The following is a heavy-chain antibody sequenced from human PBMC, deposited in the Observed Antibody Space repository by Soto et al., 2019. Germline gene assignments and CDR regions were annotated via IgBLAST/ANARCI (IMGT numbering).Heavy chain of an antibody. Sequence: PGGSLRLSCAASGFTFSSYSMSWVRQAPVQGLEWVSGFRTGGDDGTTYYADSVKGRFTISRDNSKNTLFLQMNSLRAEDTAIYYCAKKVNSGPGSQYFDYWGQGTLVTVSS. J-gene: IGHJ4*02. CDR2: FRTGGDDGTT. V-gene: IGHV3-23*01. CDR3: AKKVNSGPGSQYFDY. CDR1: GFTFSSYS. D-gene: IGHD3-10*01.